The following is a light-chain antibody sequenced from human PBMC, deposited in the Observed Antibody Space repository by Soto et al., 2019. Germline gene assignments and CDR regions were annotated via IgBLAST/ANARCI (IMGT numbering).Light chain of an antibody. CDR1: QSISSRY. CDR3: LHYDDSLPFT. Sequence: EIVLTQSPGTLSLSPGERATLSCRASQSISSRYLAWYQQTPGRAPRLLIYGASSRATGIPDRFSGSASGTDFTLTITRLEPEDFAVYYCLHYDDSLPFTFGPGTKVDIK. V-gene: IGKV3-20*01. J-gene: IGKJ3*01. CDR2: GAS.